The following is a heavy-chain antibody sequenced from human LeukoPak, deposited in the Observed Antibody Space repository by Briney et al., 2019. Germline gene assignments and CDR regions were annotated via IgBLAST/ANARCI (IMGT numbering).Heavy chain of an antibody. J-gene: IGHJ3*02. Sequence: PGGSLRLSCAASGFTFSSYAMSWVRQAPGKGLEWVSAISGSGGSTYYADSVKGRFTISRDNSKNTLYLQMNSLRAEDTAVYYCAKDRQWLVLRVGAFDIWGQGTMVTVSS. V-gene: IGHV3-23*01. D-gene: IGHD6-19*01. CDR1: GFTFSSYA. CDR3: AKDRQWLVLRVGAFDI. CDR2: ISGSGGST.